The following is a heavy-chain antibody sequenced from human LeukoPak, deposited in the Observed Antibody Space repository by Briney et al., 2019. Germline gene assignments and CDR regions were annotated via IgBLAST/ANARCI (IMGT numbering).Heavy chain of an antibody. D-gene: IGHD2-15*01. Sequence: ASVKVSCKASGYTFTSYYMHWLRQAPGQGLEWMGIINPSGGSTSYAQKFQGRVTMTRDTSTSTVYMELSSLRSEDTAVYYCARGPVVVVAAKDAFDIWGQGTMVTVSS. CDR3: ARGPVVVVAAKDAFDI. CDR1: GYTFTSYY. CDR2: INPSGGST. V-gene: IGHV1-46*01. J-gene: IGHJ3*02.